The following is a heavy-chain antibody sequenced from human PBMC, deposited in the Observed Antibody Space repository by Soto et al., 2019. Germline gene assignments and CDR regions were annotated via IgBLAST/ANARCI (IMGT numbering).Heavy chain of an antibody. V-gene: IGHV3-21*02. CDR1: GFRFSNYA. CDR2: ISSTTNYI. CDR3: ARESEDLTSNFDY. Sequence: EVQLLESGGGLVQPGGSLRLSCAASGFRFSNYAMFWVRQAPGKGLEWVSSISSTTNYIYYGDSMKGRFTISRDNAKNSLYLEMNSLRAEDTAVYYCARESEDLTSNFDYWGQGTLVTVSS. J-gene: IGHJ4*02.